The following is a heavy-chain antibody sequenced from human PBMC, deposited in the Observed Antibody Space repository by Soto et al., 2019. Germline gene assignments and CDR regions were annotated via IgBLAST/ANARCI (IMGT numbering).Heavy chain of an antibody. V-gene: IGHV2-70*01. Sequence: GSGPTLVNPKQTLILTCAFSGFSLSRKGMSVSWIRQPPGKALEFLALIDWEEEKFYSPSLRTRLTVSKDTSKSQVVLTLTNVDPVDTATYYCTRSTNGNYEYYFDYWGQGTLVTVSA. J-gene: IGHJ4*02. D-gene: IGHD1-7*01. CDR2: IDWEEEK. CDR3: TRSTNGNYEYYFDY. CDR1: GFSLSRKGMS.